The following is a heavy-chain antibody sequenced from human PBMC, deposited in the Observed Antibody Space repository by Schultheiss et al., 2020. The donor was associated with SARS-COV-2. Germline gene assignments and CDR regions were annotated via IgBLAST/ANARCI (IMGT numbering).Heavy chain of an antibody. Sequence: GGSLRLSCAASGFTFSSYAMSWVRQAPGKGLEWVSGISWNSGSIGYADSVKGRFTISRDNAKNSLYLQMNSLRAEDTALYYCARGRLGATGWYMDVWGKGTTVTVSS. CDR2: ISWNSGSI. J-gene: IGHJ6*03. D-gene: IGHD1-26*01. CDR1: GFTFSSYA. V-gene: IGHV3-20*04. CDR3: ARGRLGATGWYMDV.